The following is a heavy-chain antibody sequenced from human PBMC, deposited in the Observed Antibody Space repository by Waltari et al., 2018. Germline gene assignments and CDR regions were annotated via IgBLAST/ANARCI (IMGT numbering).Heavy chain of an antibody. CDR1: GYSISRGYY. V-gene: IGHV4-38-2*01. CDR2: IYHSGST. J-gene: IGHJ4*02. Sequence: QVQLQESGPGLVKPSETLSLTCAVSGYSISRGYYWGWIRQPPGKGLEWIGSIYHSGSTYYNPSLKSRVTISVDTSKNQFSLKLSSVTAADTAVYYCARGVDDGYSYAVDWGQGTLVTVSS. CDR3: ARGVDDGYSYAVD. D-gene: IGHD5-18*01.